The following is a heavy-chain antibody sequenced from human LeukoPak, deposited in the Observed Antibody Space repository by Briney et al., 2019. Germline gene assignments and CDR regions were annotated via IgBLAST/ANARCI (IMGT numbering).Heavy chain of an antibody. Sequence: PVRSLRLSCAASGFTFSSYGMHWVRQAPGKGLEWVAVILNDGSQEKYADSVKGRFTISRDNSKNTLFLQMNSLRAEDTAVYYCARDDALGDNALDICGQGTMVTVSS. D-gene: IGHD3-16*01. J-gene: IGHJ3*02. CDR3: ARDDALGDNALDI. CDR1: GFTFSSYG. V-gene: IGHV3-33*01. CDR2: ILNDGSQE.